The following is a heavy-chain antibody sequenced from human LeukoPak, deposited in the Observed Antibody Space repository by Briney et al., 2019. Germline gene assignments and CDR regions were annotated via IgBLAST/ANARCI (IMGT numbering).Heavy chain of an antibody. CDR2: ISSSGSTI. CDR1: GFTFSSYE. J-gene: IGHJ1*01. D-gene: IGHD2-2*01. Sequence: GGSLRLSCAASGFTFSSYEMNWVRQAPGKGLEWVSYISSSGSTIYYADSVKGRFTISRDNAKNSLYLQMNSLRAEDTAVYYCAGDQGGVSSTSHAPWGQGTLVTVSS. V-gene: IGHV3-48*03. CDR3: AGDQGGVSSTSHAP.